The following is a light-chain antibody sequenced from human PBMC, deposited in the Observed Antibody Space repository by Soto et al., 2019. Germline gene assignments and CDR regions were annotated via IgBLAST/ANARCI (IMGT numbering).Light chain of an antibody. CDR3: QQYGTSQWT. CDR2: GAS. J-gene: IGKJ1*01. Sequence: EIVLTQSPGPLSLSPGERATLSCRSSQSVGSSYLAWYQQKPGQAPRLIIYGASSRATGIPDRFSGSGSGTDFTLTINRLEPEDVAVYYCQQYGTSQWTFGQGTKVDIK. V-gene: IGKV3-20*01. CDR1: QSVGSSY.